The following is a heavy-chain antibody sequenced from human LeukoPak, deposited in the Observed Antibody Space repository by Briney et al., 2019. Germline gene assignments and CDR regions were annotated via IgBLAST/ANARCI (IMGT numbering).Heavy chain of an antibody. V-gene: IGHV4-59*08. Sequence: SETLSLTCTVSGGSISSFFWSWIRQPPGKGLEWIGCIYYSGSTNYNPSLKSRVTISVDTSKNQFSLRLSSVTAADTAVYYCARHRGLAGTLVHFDYWGQGTLVTVSS. D-gene: IGHD6-19*01. CDR2: IYYSGST. CDR3: ARHRGLAGTLVHFDY. CDR1: GGSISSFF. J-gene: IGHJ4*02.